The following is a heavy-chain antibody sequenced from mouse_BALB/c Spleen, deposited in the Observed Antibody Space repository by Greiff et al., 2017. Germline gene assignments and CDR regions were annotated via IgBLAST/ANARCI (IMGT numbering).Heavy chain of an antibody. CDR1: GYAFTNYL. V-gene: IGHV1-54*01. J-gene: IGHJ1*01. D-gene: IGHD1-1*01. CDR2: INPGSGGT. Sequence: VQLQQSGAELVRPGTSVKVSCKASGYAFTNYLIEWVKQRPGQGLEWIGVINPGSGGTNYNEKFKGKATLTADKSSSTAYMQRSSLTSDDSAVYFSARSSWYFDVWGEGTTVTVSS. CDR3: ARSSWYFDV.